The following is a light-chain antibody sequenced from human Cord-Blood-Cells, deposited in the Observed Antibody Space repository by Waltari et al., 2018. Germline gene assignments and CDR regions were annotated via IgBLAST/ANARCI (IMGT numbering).Light chain of an antibody. CDR2: WAS. Sequence: DIVMTQSPDSLAVSLGERATINCKSSQSVLYSSNNKNYLAWYQQKPGQPPKLLIYWASTHESGVPDRFSGSGSGTDFTLTISSLQAEDVAVYYCQQYYSTPLTFGGGTKVEIK. V-gene: IGKV4-1*01. CDR1: QSVLYSSNNKNY. CDR3: QQYYSTPLT. J-gene: IGKJ4*01.